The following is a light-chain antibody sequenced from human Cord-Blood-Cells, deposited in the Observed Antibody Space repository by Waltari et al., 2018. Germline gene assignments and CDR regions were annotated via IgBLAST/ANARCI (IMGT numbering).Light chain of an antibody. Sequence: DVVMTQSPLSLPVTLGQPASISCRSSQSLGYRDGNTYLNWFQQRPGQSPRRLIYKVSNRDSGVPDRFSGSGSGTDFTLKISRVEAEDVGVYYCMQGTHWPPHPYTFGQGTKLEIK. J-gene: IGKJ2*01. CDR3: MQGTHWPPHPYT. V-gene: IGKV2-30*01. CDR2: KVS. CDR1: QSLGYRDGNTY.